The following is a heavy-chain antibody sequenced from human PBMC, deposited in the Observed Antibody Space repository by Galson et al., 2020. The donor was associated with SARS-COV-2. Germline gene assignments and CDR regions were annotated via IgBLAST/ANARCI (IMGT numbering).Heavy chain of an antibody. J-gene: IGHJ4*02. D-gene: IGHD2-15*01. CDR2: INPNSGGT. V-gene: IGHV1-2*02. CDR1: GYTFTGYY. CDR3: ARDRLGYCSGGSCYAAAY. Sequence: ASVKVSCKASGYTFTGYYMHWVRQAPGQGLEWMGWINPNSGGTNYAQKFQGRVTMTRDTSISTAYMELSRLRSDDTAVYYCARDRLGYCSGGSCYAAAYWGQGTLVTVSS.